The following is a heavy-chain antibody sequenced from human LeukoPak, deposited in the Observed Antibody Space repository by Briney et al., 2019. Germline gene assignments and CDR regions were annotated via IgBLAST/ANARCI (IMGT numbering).Heavy chain of an antibody. J-gene: IGHJ4*02. V-gene: IGHV3-21*01. D-gene: IGHD3-22*01. CDR3: ARVYDSSGYTLGGY. CDR1: GFTFSSYS. CDR2: ISSSSSYI. Sequence: GGLRLSCSAFGFTFSSYSMNWVRQAPGKGLEWVSSISSSSSYIYYADSVKGRFTISRDNAKNSLYLQMNSLRAEDTAVYYCARVYDSSGYTLGGYWGQGTLVTVSS.